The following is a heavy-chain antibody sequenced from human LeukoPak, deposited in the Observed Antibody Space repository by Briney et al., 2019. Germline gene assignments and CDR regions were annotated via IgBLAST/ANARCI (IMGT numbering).Heavy chain of an antibody. Sequence: GGSLRLSCAASGFTFSSYSMNWVRQAPGKGLEWVSSISSSSSYIYYADSVKGRFTISRDNAKNSLYLQMNSLRAEDTAVYYCARARGITYYDFWSGYYNWFDPWGQGTLVTVSS. J-gene: IGHJ5*02. D-gene: IGHD3-3*01. CDR1: GFTFSSYS. CDR3: ARARGITYYDFWSGYYNWFDP. CDR2: ISSSSSYI. V-gene: IGHV3-21*04.